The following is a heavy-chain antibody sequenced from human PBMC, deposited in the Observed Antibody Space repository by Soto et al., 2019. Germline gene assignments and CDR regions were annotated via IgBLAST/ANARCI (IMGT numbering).Heavy chain of an antibody. CDR1: GFTFSSYV. Sequence: EVQLLESGGGLVQPGGSLRLSCAASGFTFSSYVMSWVRQAPGKGLEWVSTISGSGDSTYYADSVKGRFAISRDNSKNTLYLQMNSLTAEDTAVYYCAKTLYDFWSGWYYWGQGTLVTVSS. J-gene: IGHJ4*02. D-gene: IGHD3-3*01. CDR2: ISGSGDST. V-gene: IGHV3-23*01. CDR3: AKTLYDFWSGWYY.